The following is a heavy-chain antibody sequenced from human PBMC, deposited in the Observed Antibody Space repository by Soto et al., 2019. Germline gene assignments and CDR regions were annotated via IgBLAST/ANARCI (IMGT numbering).Heavy chain of an antibody. CDR3: ARYGSSSSHFDY. J-gene: IGHJ4*02. V-gene: IGHV4-31*03. CDR1: GGSISSGGYY. Sequence: QVQLQKSGPGLVKPSQTLSLTCTVSGGSISSGGYYWSWIRQHPGKGLEWIGYIYYSGSTYYNPSLKSRVTISVDTSKNQFSLKLSSVTAADTAVYYCARYGSSSSHFDYWGQGTLVTVSS. CDR2: IYYSGST. D-gene: IGHD6-6*01.